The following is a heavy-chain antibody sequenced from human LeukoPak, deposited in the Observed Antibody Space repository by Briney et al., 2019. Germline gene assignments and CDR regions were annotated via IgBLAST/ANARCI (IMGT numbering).Heavy chain of an antibody. CDR1: GYTFTAYY. V-gene: IGHV1-2*06. Sequence: GASVKVSCKASGYTFTAYYVHWVRQSHGQGLEWLARINPNSGDTNTALKFQGRVTLTTETSINTVHMELTRLRSDDTAVYYCAREGHWELNTWGQGTLVTVSS. CDR2: INPNSGDT. D-gene: IGHD1-7*01. CDR3: AREGHWELNT. J-gene: IGHJ5*02.